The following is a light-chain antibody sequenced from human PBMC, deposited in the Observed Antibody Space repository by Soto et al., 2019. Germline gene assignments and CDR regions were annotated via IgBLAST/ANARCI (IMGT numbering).Light chain of an antibody. Sequence: QSALAQPASVSGSPGQSITISCTGASGYVGTYSLVSWYQQHPGKAPKVVIYEGHKRPSGVPDRFSGSKSGNTASLTISGLQAEDEAEYYCSSYTNINTRACVFGTGTKLTVL. V-gene: IGLV2-14*02. J-gene: IGLJ1*01. CDR2: EGH. CDR3: SSYTNINTRACV. CDR1: SGYVGTYSL.